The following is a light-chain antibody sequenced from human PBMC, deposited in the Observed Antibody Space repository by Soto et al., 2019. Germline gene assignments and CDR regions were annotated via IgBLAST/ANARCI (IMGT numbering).Light chain of an antibody. V-gene: IGKV2-28*01. J-gene: IGKJ5*01. Sequence: DIVMTQSPLSLPVTPGEPASISCRSSQSLLHSNGYNYLDWYLQKPGQSPQLLIYLGSNRASGVPDRFSGSGSGTDFTLKISRVEAEDVGVYYCMQALPPITFGQGTRLEIK. CDR1: QSLLHSNGYNY. CDR3: MQALPPIT. CDR2: LGS.